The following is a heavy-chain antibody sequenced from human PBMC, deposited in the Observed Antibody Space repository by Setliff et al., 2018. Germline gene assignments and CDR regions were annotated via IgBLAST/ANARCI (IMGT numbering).Heavy chain of an antibody. J-gene: IGHJ4*02. CDR2: LNEDGSIT. Sequence: FTGYYWTWIRQVPGKGLEWVSRLNEDGSITSYADSVKGRFTISRDNAKNTLYLQMNSLRAEDTGVYYCGSWSVVAAGTDWGQGTLVTVSS. D-gene: IGHD2-15*01. V-gene: IGHV3-74*03. CDR3: GSWSVVAAGTD. CDR1: FTGYY.